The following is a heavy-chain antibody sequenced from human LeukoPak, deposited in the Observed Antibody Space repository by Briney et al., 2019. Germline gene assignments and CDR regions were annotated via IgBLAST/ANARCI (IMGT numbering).Heavy chain of an antibody. CDR1: GFTFRSYN. CDR2: ISSSSSYI. CDR3: ARGASRADY. Sequence: TGGSLRPSCAASGFTFRSYNMNWVRQAPGKRPEWVSSISSSSSYIYYADSVKGRFTISRDNAKNSLYLQMNSLRAEDTALYYCARGASRADYWGQGTLVIVSS. J-gene: IGHJ4*02. V-gene: IGHV3-21*01.